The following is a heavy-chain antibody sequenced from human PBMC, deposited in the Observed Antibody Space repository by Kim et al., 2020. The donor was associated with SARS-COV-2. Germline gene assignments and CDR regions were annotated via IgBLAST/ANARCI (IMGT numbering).Heavy chain of an antibody. Sequence: SETLSLTCTVSGGSISSSSYYWGWIRQPPGKGLEWIGSIYYSGSTYYNPSLKSRVTISVDTSKNQFSLKLSSVTAADTAVYYCARHKRWDGITIFGVVKGVDYWGQGTLVTVSS. CDR1: GGSISSSSYY. CDR3: ARHKRWDGITIFGVVKGVDY. CDR2: IYYSGST. D-gene: IGHD3-3*01. V-gene: IGHV4-39*01. J-gene: IGHJ4*02.